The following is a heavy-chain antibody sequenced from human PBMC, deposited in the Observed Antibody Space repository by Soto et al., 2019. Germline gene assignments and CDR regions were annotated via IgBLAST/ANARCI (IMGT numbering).Heavy chain of an antibody. V-gene: IGHV3-48*02. CDR1: GFTFSSYT. CDR2: ISGDSSTI. CDR3: TRARTTPGWFGELLYMIDY. Sequence: PGGSLRLSCAASGFTFSSYTMKWVRQAPGKGLDWVSCISGDSSTIYYAESVKGRFTISRDNAKNSLYLQMNSLRDEDTAVYYCTRARTTPGWFGELLYMIDYWGQGTLVTVSS. D-gene: IGHD3-10*01. J-gene: IGHJ4*02.